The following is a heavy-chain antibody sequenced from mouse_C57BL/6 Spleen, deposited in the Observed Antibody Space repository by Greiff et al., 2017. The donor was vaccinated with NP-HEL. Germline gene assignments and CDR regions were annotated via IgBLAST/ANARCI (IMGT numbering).Heavy chain of an antibody. CDR3: ARDYGSSYWFAY. Sequence: QVQLQQSGPELVKPGASVKISCKASGYASSSSWMNWVKQRPGKGLEWIGRIYPGDGDTNYNGKFKGKATLTADKSSSTAYMQLSSLTSEDSAVYFCARDYGSSYWFAYWGQGTLVTVSA. V-gene: IGHV1-82*01. CDR2: IYPGDGDT. J-gene: IGHJ3*01. CDR1: GYASSSSW. D-gene: IGHD1-1*01.